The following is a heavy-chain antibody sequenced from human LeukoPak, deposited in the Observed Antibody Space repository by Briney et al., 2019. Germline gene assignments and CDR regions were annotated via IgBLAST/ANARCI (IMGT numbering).Heavy chain of an antibody. Sequence: SVKVSCKASGGTFSSYAISWVRQAPGQGLEWMGGIIPIFGTANYAQKFQGRVTITTGESTSTAYMELSSLRSEDTAVYYCARGVPAAKEGYFDYWGQGTLVTVSS. CDR2: IIPIFGTA. CDR3: ARGVPAAKEGYFDY. J-gene: IGHJ4*02. V-gene: IGHV1-69*05. CDR1: GGTFSSYA. D-gene: IGHD2-2*01.